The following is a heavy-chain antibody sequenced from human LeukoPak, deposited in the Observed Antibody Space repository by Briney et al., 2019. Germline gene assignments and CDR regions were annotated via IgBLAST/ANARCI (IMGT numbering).Heavy chain of an antibody. CDR1: GFTFSSYA. J-gene: IGHJ3*02. CDR3: AKVRQFTMIVVVPDAFDI. D-gene: IGHD3-22*01. CDR2: ISGSGGST. V-gene: IGHV3-23*01. Sequence: GGSLRLSCAASGFTFSSYAMSWVRQAPGKGLEWVSAISGSGGSTYYADSVKGRFTISGDNSKNTLYLQMNSLRAEDTAVYYCAKVRQFTMIVVVPDAFDIWGQGTMVTVSS.